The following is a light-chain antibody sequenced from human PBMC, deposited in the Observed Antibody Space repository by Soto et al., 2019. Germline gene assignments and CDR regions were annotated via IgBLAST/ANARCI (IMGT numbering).Light chain of an antibody. V-gene: IGLV3-21*04. J-gene: IGLJ3*02. Sequence: SYELTQPPSVSVSPGKTASITCRGNNIGGKSVNWYQHKPGQAPVLVIYFDSDRPSGIPERLSGSNSGNTATLTISRVEAGDEADYYCHVWNSLTDDWVFGGGTKLTVL. CDR2: FDS. CDR3: HVWNSLTDDWV. CDR1: NIGGKS.